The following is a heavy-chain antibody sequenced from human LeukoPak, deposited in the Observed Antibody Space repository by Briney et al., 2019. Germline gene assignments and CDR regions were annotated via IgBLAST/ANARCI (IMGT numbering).Heavy chain of an antibody. V-gene: IGHV3-74*01. CDR1: EFTFSAYW. CDR3: AMSLYSGAYVT. D-gene: IGHD1-26*01. CDR2: VNPDASTT. J-gene: IGHJ5*02. Sequence: GGSLRLSCAASEFTFSAYWVHWVRQAPGKGLVWVSLVNPDASTTVYADSVKGRFTISRDNAKNTLYLQMNSLRAEDTAVYYCAMSLYSGAYVTWGQGTLVTVSS.